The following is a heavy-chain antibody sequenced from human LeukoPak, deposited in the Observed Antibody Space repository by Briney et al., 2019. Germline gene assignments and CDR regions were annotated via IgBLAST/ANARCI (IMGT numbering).Heavy chain of an antibody. V-gene: IGHV3-7*01. Sequence: GGSLRLSCAASGFTFSSYWMSWVRQAPGKGLKGVANIKEDGSEKHYVDSVKGRFTISRDNAKNSLSLQMNSLRAEDTAVYYCARATASNWFDPWGQGTLVTVSS. CDR2: IKEDGSEK. J-gene: IGHJ5*02. CDR3: ARATASNWFDP. D-gene: IGHD2-21*01. CDR1: GFTFSSYW.